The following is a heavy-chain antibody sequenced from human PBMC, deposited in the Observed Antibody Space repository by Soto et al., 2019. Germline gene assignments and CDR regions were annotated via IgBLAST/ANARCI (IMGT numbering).Heavy chain of an antibody. V-gene: IGHV4-31*09. CDR1: GGSISSGGYY. CDR2: IYYSGST. J-gene: IGHJ4*02. D-gene: IGHD5-12*01. Sequence: SETLSLTCTVSGGSISSGGYYWSWIRQHPGKGLERIGYIYYSGSTYYNPSLKSRVTISVDRSKSQFSLKLSSVTAADTAMYYCTRLGRDGYTTPFDYWGQGTLVTVSS. CDR3: TRLGRDGYTTPFDY.